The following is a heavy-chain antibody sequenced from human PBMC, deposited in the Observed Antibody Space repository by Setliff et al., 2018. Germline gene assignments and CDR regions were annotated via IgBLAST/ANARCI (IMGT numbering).Heavy chain of an antibody. Sequence: SETLSLTCTVSGASITNINYYWGLIRQPPGKGLEWIGSIFYSGRTFYNPSLKSRVTISVDTSKNQFSLTLSSVTAADTAVYYCARLPNYVWGSPVDYWGQGALVTVSS. J-gene: IGHJ4*02. CDR1: GASITNINYY. V-gene: IGHV4-39*01. CDR3: ARLPNYVWGSPVDY. D-gene: IGHD3-16*01. CDR2: IFYSGRT.